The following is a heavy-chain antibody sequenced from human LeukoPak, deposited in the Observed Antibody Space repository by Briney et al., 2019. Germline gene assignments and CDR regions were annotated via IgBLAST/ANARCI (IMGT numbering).Heavy chain of an antibody. CDR2: INHSGST. Sequence: SETLSLTCAVYGGSFSGYHWSWIRQPPGKGLEWIGEINHSGSTNYNPSLKSRVTISVDTSKNQFSLKLSSVTAADTAVYYCARTSFNCLGWGKGTTVTVSS. D-gene: IGHD3-16*01. V-gene: IGHV4-34*01. CDR1: GGSFSGYH. CDR3: ARTSFNCLG. J-gene: IGHJ6*04.